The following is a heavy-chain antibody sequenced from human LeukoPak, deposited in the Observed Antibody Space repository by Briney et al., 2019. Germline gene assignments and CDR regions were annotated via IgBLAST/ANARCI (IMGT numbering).Heavy chain of an antibody. Sequence: GASVKVSCKASGYTFTGYYMHWVRQASGQGLEWRGWINPNSGGTDYALKFQGRVTMTRDTSISTAYMELSRLRSDDTAVYYCTRGGWIQLWLPFDYWCQGTLLTVSS. CDR1: GYTFTGYY. CDR3: TRGGWIQLWLPFDY. V-gene: IGHV1-2*02. D-gene: IGHD5-18*01. J-gene: IGHJ4*02. CDR2: INPNSGGT.